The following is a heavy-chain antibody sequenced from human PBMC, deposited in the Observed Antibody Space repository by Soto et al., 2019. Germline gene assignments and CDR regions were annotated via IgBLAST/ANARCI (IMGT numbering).Heavy chain of an antibody. CDR3: ARDIWNYGSGSYYPGPSDY. D-gene: IGHD3-10*01. CDR1: GFTFSSYG. Sequence: GGSLRLSCAASGFTFSSYGMHWVRQAPGKGLEWVAVIWYDGSNKYYADPVKGRFTISRDNSKNTLYLQMNSLRAEDTAVYYCARDIWNYGSGSYYPGPSDYWGQGTLVTVSS. CDR2: IWYDGSNK. V-gene: IGHV3-33*01. J-gene: IGHJ4*02.